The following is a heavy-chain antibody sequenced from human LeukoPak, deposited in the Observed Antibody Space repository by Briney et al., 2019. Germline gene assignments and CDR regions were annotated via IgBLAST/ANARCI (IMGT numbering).Heavy chain of an antibody. CDR2: IYSGGST. CDR1: GFTVSTNY. V-gene: IGHV3-53*01. J-gene: IGHJ4*02. Sequence: PGGSLRLSCVVSGFTVSTNYMSWVRQAPGKGLEWVSLIYSGGSTYYADSVKGRFTISRDNAKNSLYLQMNSLRAEDTAVYYCARDGAVAGPSFDYWGQGTLVTVSS. CDR3: ARDGAVAGPSFDY. D-gene: IGHD6-19*01.